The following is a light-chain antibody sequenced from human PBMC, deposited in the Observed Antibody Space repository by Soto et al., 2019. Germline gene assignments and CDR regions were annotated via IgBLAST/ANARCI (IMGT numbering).Light chain of an antibody. Sequence: QSALAPPRTVAGSPGPSSTTSCTGNSRYVGLLNYVSSYQHHPGKAPKLMIYDVTTRPSGVPDRFSGSKSANTASLTISGLQAEDEADYYCCSYAGSYTYVFGTGSKVTVL. CDR2: DVT. V-gene: IGLV2-11*01. CDR1: SRYVGLLNY. CDR3: CSYAGSYTYV. J-gene: IGLJ1*01.